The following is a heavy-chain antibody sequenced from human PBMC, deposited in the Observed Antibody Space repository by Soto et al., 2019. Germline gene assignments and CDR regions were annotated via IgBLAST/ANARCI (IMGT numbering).Heavy chain of an antibody. Sequence: SETLSLTCAVYGGSFSGYYWSWIRQPPGKGLEWIGEINHSGSTNYNPSLKSRVTISVDTSKNQFSLKLSSVTAADTAVYYCARRPAPSLRFLEWSKPSYYYYGMDVWGQGTTVTVSS. CDR2: INHSGST. CDR1: GGSFSGYY. J-gene: IGHJ6*02. D-gene: IGHD3-3*01. CDR3: ARRPAPSLRFLEWSKPSYYYYGMDV. V-gene: IGHV4-34*01.